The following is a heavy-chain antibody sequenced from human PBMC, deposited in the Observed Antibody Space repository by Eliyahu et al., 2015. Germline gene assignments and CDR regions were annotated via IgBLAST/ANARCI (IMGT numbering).Heavy chain of an antibody. J-gene: IGHJ4*02. CDR3: AKTSEGSGKRGLRYFDWLYYFDY. CDR1: FSSYA. D-gene: IGHD3-9*01. CDR2: ISGSGGST. V-gene: IGHV3-23*01. Sequence: FSSYAMSWVRQAPGKGLEWVSAISGSGGSTYYADSVKGRFTISRDNSKNTLYLQMNSLRAEDTAVYYCAKTSEGSGKRGLRYFDWLYYFDYWGQGTLVTVSS.